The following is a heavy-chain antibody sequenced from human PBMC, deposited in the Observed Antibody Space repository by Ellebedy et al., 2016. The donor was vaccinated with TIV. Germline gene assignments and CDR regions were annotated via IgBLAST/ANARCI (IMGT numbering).Heavy chain of an antibody. CDR3: AKDEIPKYYYDPSGYGFTNTDFDC. Sequence: GESLKISCAASGLTFSRYGMHWIRQAPDKGLEWVAVIWYDGSIKYLADSVKGRFTISRDNFNNTLYLQMNSLRGEDTAVYYCAKDEIPKYYYDPSGYGFTNTDFDCWGQGTLVTVSS. J-gene: IGHJ4*02. CDR1: GLTFSRYG. D-gene: IGHD3-22*01. CDR2: IWYDGSIK. V-gene: IGHV3-33*06.